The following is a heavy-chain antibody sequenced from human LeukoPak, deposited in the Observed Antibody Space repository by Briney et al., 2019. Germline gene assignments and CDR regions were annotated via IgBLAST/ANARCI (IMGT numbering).Heavy chain of an antibody. CDR3: ARIPFVVVPAAIDY. Sequence: PSETLSLTCTVSGGSVSSGSYYWGWIRQPPGTGLEWIGYIYYSGSTNYNPSLKSRVTISVDTSKNQFSLKLSSVTAADTAVYYCARIPFVVVPAAIDYWGQGTLVTVSS. J-gene: IGHJ4*02. CDR2: IYYSGST. V-gene: IGHV4-61*01. CDR1: GGSVSSGSYY. D-gene: IGHD2-2*02.